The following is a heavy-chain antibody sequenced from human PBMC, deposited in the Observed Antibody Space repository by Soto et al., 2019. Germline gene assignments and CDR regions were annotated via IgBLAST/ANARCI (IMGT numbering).Heavy chain of an antibody. CDR3: AGYNYGSYAFDI. CDR2: IYTSGTT. CDR1: GYSSKNYS. D-gene: IGHD3-10*01. J-gene: IGHJ3*02. Sequence: XETLSLTFTVYGYSSKNYSWSWIRQPAGKGLEWIGRIYTSGTTNYNPSLKSRITMSVDTSKNQFSLKLSSVTAADTAVYYCAGYNYGSYAFDIWGQGTMVTVSS. V-gene: IGHV4-4*07.